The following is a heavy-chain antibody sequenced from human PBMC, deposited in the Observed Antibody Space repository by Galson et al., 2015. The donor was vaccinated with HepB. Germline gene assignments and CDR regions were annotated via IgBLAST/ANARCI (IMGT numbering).Heavy chain of an antibody. CDR2: IKQDGSEK. CDR3: ARDRVRSYYKWYYYGMDV. Sequence: SLRLSCAASGFTFSSYWMSWVRQAPGKGLEWVANIKQDGSEKYYVDSVKGRFTISRDNAKNSLYLQMNSLRAEDTAVYYCARDRVRSYYKWYYYGMDVWGQGTTVTVSS. CDR1: GFTFSSYW. D-gene: IGHD3-10*01. V-gene: IGHV3-7*01. J-gene: IGHJ6*02.